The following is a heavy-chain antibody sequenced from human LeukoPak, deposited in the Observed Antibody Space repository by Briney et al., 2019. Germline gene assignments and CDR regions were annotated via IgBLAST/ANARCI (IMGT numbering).Heavy chain of an antibody. CDR2: ITTTSSTT. D-gene: IGHD6-13*01. CDR1: GFTFSGYS. J-gene: IGHJ4*02. CDR3: ASGPTPGVAAAADY. Sequence: GGSLRLPCAASGFTFSGYSMHWVRKAPGKGLEWISYITTTSSTTYYIDSVEGRFTISRDNARNSLYLQMNSLRAEDTAVYYCASGPTPGVAAAADYWGQGTLVTVSS. V-gene: IGHV3-48*01.